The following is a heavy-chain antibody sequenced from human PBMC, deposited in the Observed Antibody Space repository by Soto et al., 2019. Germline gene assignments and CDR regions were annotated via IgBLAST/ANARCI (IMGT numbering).Heavy chain of an antibody. V-gene: IGHV1-18*01. CDR2: VSTYNGNT. CDR3: ARGLSTFFGVIRNLPD. CDR1: GYTFINYD. J-gene: IGHJ4*02. D-gene: IGHD3-3*01. Sequence: GASVKVSCKASGYTFINYDITWVRQAPGQGLEWMGWVSTYNGNTNYAQKLQDRVTMTTDTSTSTAYMELRSLRSDDTAVYYCARGLSTFFGVIRNLPDWGQGTLVTVSS.